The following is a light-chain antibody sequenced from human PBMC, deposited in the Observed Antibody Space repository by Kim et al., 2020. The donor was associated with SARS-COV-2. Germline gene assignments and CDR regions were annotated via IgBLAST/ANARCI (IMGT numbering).Light chain of an antibody. CDR1: QSISTNY. CDR3: QQYDRSPLT. Sequence: CPGERVTLSCRASQSISTNYLAWYQQKPGQAPRLLIYGASSRATGIPDRFSGSGSGTDFTLTISRLEPEDIAVYYCQQYDRSPLTFGGGTKVDIK. J-gene: IGKJ4*01. CDR2: GAS. V-gene: IGKV3-20*01.